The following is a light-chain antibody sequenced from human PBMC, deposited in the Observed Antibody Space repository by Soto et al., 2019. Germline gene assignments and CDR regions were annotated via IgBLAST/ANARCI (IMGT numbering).Light chain of an antibody. J-gene: IGKJ1*01. V-gene: IGKV3-15*01. CDR3: QQYNNWPRT. CDR1: QSVNSD. CDR2: GAS. Sequence: EIVMTQSPATLSVSPGERATLSCWASQSVNSDLAWYQQKPGQAPRLLIYGASTRATGIPARFSGSGSGTDFTLTISRLQSEDFAVYYCQQYNNWPRTFGQGTKVDIK.